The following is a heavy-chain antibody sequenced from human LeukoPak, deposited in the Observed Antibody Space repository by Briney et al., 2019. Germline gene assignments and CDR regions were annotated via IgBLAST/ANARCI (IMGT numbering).Heavy chain of an antibody. D-gene: IGHD2-2*03. CDR3: ASGYGLQLNWLDP. V-gene: IGHV3-21*01. J-gene: IGHJ5*02. CDR2: ISSSSGDI. Sequence: GGSLRLSCAASGFTFSSYSMSWVRQAPGKGLEWVSSISSSSGDIYYADSMKGRFTVSRDNAKNSLYLQMNSLRAEDTAVYYCASGYGLQLNWLDPWGQGTLVTVSS. CDR1: GFTFSSYS.